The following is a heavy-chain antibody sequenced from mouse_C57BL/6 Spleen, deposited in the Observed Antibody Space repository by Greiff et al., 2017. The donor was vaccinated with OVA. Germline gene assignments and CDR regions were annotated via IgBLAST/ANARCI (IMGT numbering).Heavy chain of an antibody. J-gene: IGHJ4*01. Sequence: QVQLQQPGAELVKPGASVKLSCKASGYTFTSYWMQWVKQRPGQGLEWIGEIDPSDSYTNYNQKFKGKATLTVDTSSSTAYMQLSSLTSEESAVYYCARKGYYDYYAMDYWGQGTSVTVSS. CDR2: IDPSDSYT. CDR3: ARKGYYDYYAMDY. D-gene: IGHD2-1*01. CDR1: GYTFTSYW. V-gene: IGHV1-50*01.